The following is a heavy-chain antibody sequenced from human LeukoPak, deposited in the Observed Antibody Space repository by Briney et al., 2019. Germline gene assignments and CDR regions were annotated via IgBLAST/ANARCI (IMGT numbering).Heavy chain of an antibody. D-gene: IGHD3-22*01. V-gene: IGHV1-69*04. J-gene: IGHJ5*02. CDR1: GGTFSSYA. CDR2: IIPILGIA. Sequence: SVKVSCKASGGTFSSYAISWVRQAPGQGLEWMGRIIPILGIANYAQKFQGRVTITADKSTSTAYMELSSLRSDDTAVYYCARDSYDSSGYYYLWGQGTLVTVSS. CDR3: ARDSYDSSGYYYL.